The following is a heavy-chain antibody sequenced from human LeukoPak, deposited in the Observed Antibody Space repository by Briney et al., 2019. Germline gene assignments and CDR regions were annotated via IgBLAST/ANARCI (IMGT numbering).Heavy chain of an antibody. D-gene: IGHD3-9*01. V-gene: IGHV1-46*01. Sequence: ASVKVSCKASGYTFTSYYMHWVRQAPGQGLEWMGIINPSGGSTSYAQKFQGRVTMTRDMSTSTVYMELNSLRSDDTAVYYCARDWIYDILTGYYYYMDVWGKGTTVTVSS. CDR1: GYTFTSYY. J-gene: IGHJ6*03. CDR3: ARDWIYDILTGYYYYMDV. CDR2: INPSGGST.